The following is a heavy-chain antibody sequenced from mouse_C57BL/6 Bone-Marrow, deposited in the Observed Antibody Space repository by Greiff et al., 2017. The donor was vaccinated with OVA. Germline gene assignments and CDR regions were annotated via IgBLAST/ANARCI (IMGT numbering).Heavy chain of an antibody. CDR2: IYPGSGNT. V-gene: IGHV1-66*01. J-gene: IGHJ2*01. D-gene: IGHD4-1*01. CDR1: GYSFTSYY. CDR3: TRGRTGAYLDY. Sequence: QVQLKESGPELVKPGASVKISCKASGYSFTSYYIHWVKQRPGQGLEWIGWIYPGSGNTKYNEKFKGKATLTADTSSSTAYMQLSSLTSEDSAVYYCTRGRTGAYLDYWGQGTTVTVSS.